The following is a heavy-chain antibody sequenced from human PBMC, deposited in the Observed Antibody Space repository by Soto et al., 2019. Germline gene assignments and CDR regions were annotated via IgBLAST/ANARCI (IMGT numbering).Heavy chain of an antibody. J-gene: IGHJ6*02. V-gene: IGHV3-11*01. CDR3: ARGHFGLDV. CDR1: GLTFSIHY. Sequence: GGSLRLACAASGLTFSIHYMSWIRQAPGNGLEWVSYIDLRGNDIWYADSVKGRFTISRDNAKNSLYLQMNSLRVEDTELYYCARGHFGLDVWGQGTTVPVSS. CDR2: IDLRGNDI. D-gene: IGHD3-3*02.